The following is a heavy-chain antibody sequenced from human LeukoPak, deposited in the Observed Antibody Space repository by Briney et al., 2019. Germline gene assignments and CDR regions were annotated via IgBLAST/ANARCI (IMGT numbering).Heavy chain of an antibody. Sequence: GASVKVSCKASGYTFTGYYMHWVRQAPGQGLEWMGWINPNSGGTNYAQKFQGRVTMPRDTSISTAYMELSRLRSDDTAVYYCARGPRDSKAGVNWFDPWGQGTLVTVSS. V-gene: IGHV1-2*02. J-gene: IGHJ5*02. CDR3: ARGPRDSKAGVNWFDP. CDR2: INPNSGGT. CDR1: GYTFTGYY. D-gene: IGHD4-11*01.